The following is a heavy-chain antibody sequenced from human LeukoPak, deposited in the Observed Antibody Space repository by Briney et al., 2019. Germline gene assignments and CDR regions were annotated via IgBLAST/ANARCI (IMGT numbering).Heavy chain of an antibody. Sequence: SVKVSCKASGGTFSSYAISWVRQAPGQGLEWMGGIIPIFGTANYTQKFQGRVTITADESTSTAYMELSSLRSEDTAVYYCTRARDQMSYYYGMDVWGQGTTVTVSS. CDR3: TRARDQMSYYYGMDV. CDR2: IIPIFGTA. V-gene: IGHV1-69*13. J-gene: IGHJ6*02. D-gene: IGHD3-16*01. CDR1: GGTFSSYA.